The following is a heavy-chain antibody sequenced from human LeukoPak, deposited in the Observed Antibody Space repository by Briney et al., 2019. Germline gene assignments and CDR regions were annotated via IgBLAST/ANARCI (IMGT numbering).Heavy chain of an antibody. J-gene: IGHJ4*02. V-gene: IGHV4-34*01. CDR1: GGSFSGYY. D-gene: IGHD2-2*01. Sequence: SETLSLTCAVYGGSFSGYYWSWIRQPPGKGLEWIGEIYHSGSTNYNPSLKSRVTISVDTSKNQFSLKLSSVTAADTAVYYCARGIRQDIVVVPAALSGYYFDYWGQGTLVTVSS. CDR3: ARGIRQDIVVVPAALSGYYFDY. CDR2: IYHSGST.